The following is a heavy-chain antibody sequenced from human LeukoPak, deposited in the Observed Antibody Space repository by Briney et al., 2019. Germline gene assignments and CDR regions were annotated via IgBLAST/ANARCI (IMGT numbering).Heavy chain of an antibody. CDR3: AKDQDVAAAGTWGSIDY. D-gene: IGHD6-13*01. CDR1: GFTFSSYG. CDR2: ISYDGSNK. Sequence: PGGSLRLSCAASGFTFSSYGMHWVRQAPGKGLEWVAVISYDGSNKYYVDSVKGRFTISRDNSKNTLYLQMNSLRAEDTAVYYCAKDQDVAAAGTWGSIDYWGQGTLVTVSS. J-gene: IGHJ4*02. V-gene: IGHV3-30*18.